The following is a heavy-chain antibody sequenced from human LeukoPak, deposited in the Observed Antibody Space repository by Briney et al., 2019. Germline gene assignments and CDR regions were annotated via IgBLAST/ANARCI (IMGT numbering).Heavy chain of an antibody. CDR3: ARGGWNKFDY. CDR2: IYYTGST. D-gene: IGHD3-22*01. CDR1: GGSISSYY. J-gene: IGHJ4*02. V-gene: IGHV4-59*01. Sequence: SETLSLTCTVSGGSISSYYWNWIRQPPGKGLEWIGYIYYTGSTNYNPSLKSRVTISVDTSKNQFSLKLSSVTAADTAVYYCARGGWNKFDYWGQGTLVTVSS.